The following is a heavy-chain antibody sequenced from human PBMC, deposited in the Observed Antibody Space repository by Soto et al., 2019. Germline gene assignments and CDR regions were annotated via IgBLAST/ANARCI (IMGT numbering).Heavy chain of an antibody. D-gene: IGHD3-9*01. CDR3: ARRDYDILTGYYFDWFDP. J-gene: IGHJ5*02. CDR1: GGSFSGYY. Sequence: SETLSLTCAVYGGSFSGYYWSWIRQPPGKGLEWIGEINHSGSTNYNPSRKSRVTISVDTSKNQFSLKLSSVTAADTAVYYCARRDYDILTGYYFDWFDPWGQGTLVTVSS. CDR2: INHSGST. V-gene: IGHV4-34*01.